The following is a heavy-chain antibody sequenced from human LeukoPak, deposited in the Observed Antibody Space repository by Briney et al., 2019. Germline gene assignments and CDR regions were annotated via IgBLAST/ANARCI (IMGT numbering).Heavy chain of an antibody. CDR2: IYYSGST. Sequence: SQTLSLTCTVSGGSISSGGYYWSWIRQHPGKGLEWIGYIYYSGSTYYNPSLKSRVTISVDTSKNQFSLKLSSVTAADTAMYYCARDHVGAAGLDDAFDIWGQGTMVTVSS. CDR3: ARDHVGAAGLDDAFDI. CDR1: GGSISSGGYY. V-gene: IGHV4-31*03. J-gene: IGHJ3*02. D-gene: IGHD6-13*01.